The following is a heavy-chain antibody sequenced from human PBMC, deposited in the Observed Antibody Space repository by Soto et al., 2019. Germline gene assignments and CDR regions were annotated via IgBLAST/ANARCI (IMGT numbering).Heavy chain of an antibody. V-gene: IGHV3-23*01. Sequence: GGSLRLSCATSGFTFNTYPMTWVRQAPGKGLELVSSISSTAGRTSSYADSVKGRFAISRDFSDNTVYLQMNNLSVDDTAVYFCAKGVLSFHYGMEVWGQGTKVTVSS. D-gene: IGHD3-10*01. CDR1: GFTFNTYP. CDR3: AKGVLSFHYGMEV. J-gene: IGHJ6*02. CDR2: ISSTAGRTS.